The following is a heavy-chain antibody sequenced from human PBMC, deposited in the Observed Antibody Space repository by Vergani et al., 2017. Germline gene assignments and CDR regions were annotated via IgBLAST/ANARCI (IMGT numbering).Heavy chain of an antibody. CDR3: ARRHLGWELPFTDYGMDV. V-gene: IGHV1-69*02. Sequence: QVQLVQSGAEVKKPGSSVKVSCTASGGTFSSYTISWVRQAPGQGLEWMGRIIPILGIANYAQKSQGRVTITADKSTSTAYMELSSLRSEDTAVYYCARRHLGWELPFTDYGMDVWGQGP. D-gene: IGHD1-26*01. J-gene: IGHJ6*02. CDR1: GGTFSSYT. CDR2: IIPILGIA.